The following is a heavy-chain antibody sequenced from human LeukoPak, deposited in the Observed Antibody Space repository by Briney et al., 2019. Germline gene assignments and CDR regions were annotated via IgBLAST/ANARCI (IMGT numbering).Heavy chain of an antibody. J-gene: IGHJ4*02. CDR3: ARRHSGYYFDY. CDR1: GFTFTRSW. V-gene: IGHV3-7*01. D-gene: IGHD3-22*01. CDR2: IKQDGSEK. Sequence: GGSLRLSCEASGFTFTRSWMSWVRQAPGKGLEWVAYIKQDGSEKYYVDSVKGRFTISRDDAKNSLYLQMNSLRAEDTAVYYCARRHSGYYFDYWGQGTLVTVSS.